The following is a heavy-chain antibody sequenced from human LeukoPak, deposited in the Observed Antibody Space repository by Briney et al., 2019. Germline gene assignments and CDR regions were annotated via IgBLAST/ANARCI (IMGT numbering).Heavy chain of an antibody. D-gene: IGHD5-18*01. CDR1: GYTFTSYD. V-gene: IGHV1-8*01. CDR3: ARVTHTELSTWFDP. CDR2: MNPNSDNT. Sequence: ASVKVSCKASGYTFTSYDIKWVRQATGRGLEWMGWMNPNSDNTGYAQKFQGRVTITADESTTTAYMELSSLRSEDTAVYYCARVTHTELSTWFDPWGQGTLVTVSS. J-gene: IGHJ5*02.